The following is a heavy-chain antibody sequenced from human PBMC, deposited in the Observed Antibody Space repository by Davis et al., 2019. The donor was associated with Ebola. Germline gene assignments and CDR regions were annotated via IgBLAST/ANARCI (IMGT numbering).Heavy chain of an antibody. D-gene: IGHD3-9*01. V-gene: IGHV4-59*01. CDR2: IYYSGST. CDR1: GGSISSYY. CDR3: ARADYDILTGYYTYFDY. Sequence: MPSETLSLTCTVSGGSISSYYWSWIRQPPGKGLAWIGYIYYSGSTNYNPSLKSRVTISVDTSKNQFSLKLSSVTAADTAVYYCARADYDILTGYYTYFDYWGQGTLVTVSS. J-gene: IGHJ4*02.